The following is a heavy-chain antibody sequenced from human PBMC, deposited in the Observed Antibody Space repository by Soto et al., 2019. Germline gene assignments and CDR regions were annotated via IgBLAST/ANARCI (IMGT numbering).Heavy chain of an antibody. CDR3: ARGLTEGYFGMDV. J-gene: IGHJ6*02. CDR2: IIPLFGTT. CDR1: GGAFSSYD. Sequence: QVQLVQSGAEVKKPGSSVKVSCKTSGGAFSSYDISWVRQAPGQGLEWMGGIIPLFGTTNYAQKFQGRVTLTADESTSPVYMNLYSLRYEDTAVYYCARGLTEGYFGMDVWGQGTTVTVSS. V-gene: IGHV1-69*01.